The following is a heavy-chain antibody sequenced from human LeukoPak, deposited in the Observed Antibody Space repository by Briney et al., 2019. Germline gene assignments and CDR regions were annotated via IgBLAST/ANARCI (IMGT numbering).Heavy chain of an antibody. J-gene: IGHJ4*02. D-gene: IGHD5-24*01. CDR2: ITPSGGT. V-gene: IGHV1-2*02. CDR3: ARDRYGDGFAHLDY. Sequence: ASVKVSCKASRYTXTSYAIHWVRQAPGQGLEWMGWITPSGGTNYPQKFQGRVAITWDTSITTAYMDLSRLTSDDTAVYYCARDRYGDGFAHLDYWGQGALVTVSS. CDR1: RYTXTSYA.